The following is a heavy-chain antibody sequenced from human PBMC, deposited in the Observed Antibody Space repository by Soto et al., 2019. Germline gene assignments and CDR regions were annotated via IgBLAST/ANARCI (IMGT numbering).Heavy chain of an antibody. Sequence: QVQLQESGPGLVKPSQTLSLTCTVSGGSISSGGYYWSWIRQHPGKGLEWIGYIYYSGSTYYNPSLNSRVTISVDKSKNQFSLKLSSVTAADTAVYYCAREGGQLHIGDYYCMDVWGQGTTVTVSS. D-gene: IGHD1-7*01. J-gene: IGHJ6*02. CDR1: GGSISSGGYY. CDR3: AREGGQLHIGDYYCMDV. V-gene: IGHV4-31*03. CDR2: IYYSGST.